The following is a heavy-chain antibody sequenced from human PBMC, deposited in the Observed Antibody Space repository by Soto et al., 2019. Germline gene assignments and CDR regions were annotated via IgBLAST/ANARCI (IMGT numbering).Heavy chain of an antibody. Sequence: SETLSLTCTVSGGSISSYYWSWIRQPPGKGLEWIGYIYYSGSTNYNPSLKSRVTISVDTSKNQFSLKLSSVTAADTAVYYCAAAPFGGVIEAGIFDYWGQGTLVTVS. CDR2: IYYSGST. V-gene: IGHV4-59*01. CDR3: AAAPFGGVIEAGIFDY. CDR1: GGSISSYY. D-gene: IGHD3-16*02. J-gene: IGHJ4*02.